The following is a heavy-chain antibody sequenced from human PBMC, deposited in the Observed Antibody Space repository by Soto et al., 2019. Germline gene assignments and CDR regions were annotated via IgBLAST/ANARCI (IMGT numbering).Heavy chain of an antibody. CDR1: GFSLSNARMG. CDR3: ARTYGSGSYYPGSNWFDP. D-gene: IGHD3-10*01. V-gene: IGHV2-26*01. J-gene: IGHJ5*02. CDR2: IFSNDEK. Sequence: QVTLKESGPVLVKPTETLTLTCTVSGFSLSNARMGVSWIRQPPGKALEWLAHIFSNDEKSYSTSLKSRLTHSKDTSKSQVVLTMTNMDPVDTATYYCARTYGSGSYYPGSNWFDPWGQGTLVTVSS.